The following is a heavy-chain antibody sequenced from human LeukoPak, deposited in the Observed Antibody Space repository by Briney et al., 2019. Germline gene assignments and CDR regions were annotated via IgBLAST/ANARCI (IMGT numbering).Heavy chain of an antibody. D-gene: IGHD5-24*01. CDR1: GFTFSSYA. CDR2: ISFSGGRT. V-gene: IGHV3-23*01. CDR3: ANDRTSGDGHTEIDY. Sequence: GGSLRLSCTTSGFTFSSYAMSWVRQAPGKGLEGVSSISFSGGRTFFADSVKGRFTISRYNSKNTLFLQMNSLRAEDTAIYFCANDRTSGDGHTEIDYWGQGTLVTVSS. J-gene: IGHJ4*02.